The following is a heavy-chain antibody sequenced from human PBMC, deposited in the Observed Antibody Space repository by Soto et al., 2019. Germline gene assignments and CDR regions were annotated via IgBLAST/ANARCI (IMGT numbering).Heavy chain of an antibody. V-gene: IGHV4-39*07. CDR2: IYYSGST. Sequence: PSETLSLTCTVSGGSISSSSYYWGWIRQPPGKGLEWIGSIYYSGSTYYNPSLKSRVTISVDTSKNQFSLKLSSVTAADTAVYYCASGSYSYYYGMDVWGQGTTVTAP. D-gene: IGHD3-10*01. J-gene: IGHJ6*02. CDR1: GGSISSSSYY. CDR3: ASGSYSYYYGMDV.